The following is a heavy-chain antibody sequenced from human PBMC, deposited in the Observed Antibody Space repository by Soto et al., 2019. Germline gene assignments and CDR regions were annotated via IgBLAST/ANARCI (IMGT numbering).Heavy chain of an antibody. J-gene: IGHJ4*02. Sequence: PSETLSLTCSVSGGSVSNKTYYWSWIRQPPGKRMEWIGYVYYSGTTNYNPSLKSRFTISVDLSKNQFSLRLSSVTTADTALYYCARTTAVPNTLRSRYFFDYWGQGTLVTVSS. CDR2: VYYSGTT. CDR3: ARTTAVPNTLRSRYFFDY. CDR1: GGSVSNKTYY. V-gene: IGHV4-61*01. D-gene: IGHD4-17*01.